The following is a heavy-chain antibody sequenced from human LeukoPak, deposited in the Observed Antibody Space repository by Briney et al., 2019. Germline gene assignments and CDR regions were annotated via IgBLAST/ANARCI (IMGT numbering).Heavy chain of an antibody. CDR1: GFTFSSYS. CDR2: ISSSSSYI. D-gene: IGHD3-22*01. CDR3: AKDFRDSSGYYYLLGYYFDY. Sequence: GGSLRLSCAASGFTFSSYSMNWVRQAPGKGLEWVSSISSSSSYIYYADSVKGRFTISRDNSKNTLYLQMNSLRAEDTAVYYCAKDFRDSSGYYYLLGYYFDYWGQGTLVTVSS. J-gene: IGHJ4*02. V-gene: IGHV3-21*04.